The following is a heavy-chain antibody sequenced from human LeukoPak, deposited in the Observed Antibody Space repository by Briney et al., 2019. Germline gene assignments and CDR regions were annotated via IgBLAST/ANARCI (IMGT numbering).Heavy chain of an antibody. D-gene: IGHD6-19*01. J-gene: IGHJ4*02. V-gene: IGHV1-18*01. CDR3: ARVGIAVSGAFDY. CDR2: ISPYNGNT. CDR1: AYTFTNFG. Sequence: ASVTVSFKASAYTFTNFGLSWVRQAPGQGLQWLGWISPYNGNTNYAQKLQGRVTMTTDTSTSTAYMELRSLRSDDTAVYYCARVGIAVSGAFDYWGQGTLVTVSS.